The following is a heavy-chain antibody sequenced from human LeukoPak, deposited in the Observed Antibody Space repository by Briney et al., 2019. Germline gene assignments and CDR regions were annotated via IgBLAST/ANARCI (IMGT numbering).Heavy chain of an antibody. V-gene: IGHV4-38-2*02. J-gene: IGHJ3*02. CDR3: ARDYWGGSYYANDAFDI. CDR2: IYYSGST. Sequence: PSETLSLTCTVSGYSISSGYYWGWIRQPPGKGLEWIGSIYYSGSTYYNPSLKSRVTISVDTSKNQFSLKLSSVTAADTAVYYCARDYWGGSYYANDAFDIWGQGTMVTVSS. D-gene: IGHD1-26*01. CDR1: GYSISSGYY.